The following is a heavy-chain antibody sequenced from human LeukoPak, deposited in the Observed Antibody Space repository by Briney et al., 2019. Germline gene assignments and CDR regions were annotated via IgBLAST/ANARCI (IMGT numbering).Heavy chain of an antibody. CDR1: GGSISSYY. Sequence: SETLSLTCTVSGGSISSYYWSWIRQPAGKGLEWIRRIYTSGSTNYSPSLKSRVTMSVDTSKNQFSLQLNSVTPEDTAVYYCARGTLGSSWYRGYYYYYMDVWGKGTTVTVSS. D-gene: IGHD6-13*01. CDR2: IYTSGST. CDR3: ARGTLGSSWYRGYYYYYMDV. V-gene: IGHV4-4*07. J-gene: IGHJ6*03.